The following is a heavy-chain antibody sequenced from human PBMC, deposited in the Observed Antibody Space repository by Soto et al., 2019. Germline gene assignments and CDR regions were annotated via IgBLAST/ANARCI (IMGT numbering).Heavy chain of an antibody. CDR1: GFTFDDYA. J-gene: IGHJ6*02. CDR3: AKDMVNCSSTSCYPRFYYYYGMDV. CDR2: ISWNSGSI. Sequence: SLRLSCAASGFTFDDYAMHWVRQAPGKGLEWVSGISWNSGSIGYADSVKGRFTISRDNAKNSLYLQMNSLRAEDTALYYCAKDMVNCSSTSCYPRFYYYYGMDVWGQGTTVTVSS. D-gene: IGHD2-2*01. V-gene: IGHV3-9*01.